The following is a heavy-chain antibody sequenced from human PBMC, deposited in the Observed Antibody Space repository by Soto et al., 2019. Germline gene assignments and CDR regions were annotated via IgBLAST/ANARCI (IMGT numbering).Heavy chain of an antibody. CDR2: IDWDDDK. Sequence: SGPTLVNPTQTLTLTCTLSGFSLSTSGMCVSWIRQPPGKALEWLARIDWDDDKYYSTSLKTRLTISKDTSKNQVVLTMTNMDPVDTATYYCARNLGYCTNGVCPPDYYYYMDVWGKGTTVTVSS. CDR3: ARNLGYCTNGVCPPDYYYYMDV. V-gene: IGHV2-70*11. J-gene: IGHJ6*03. D-gene: IGHD2-8*01. CDR1: GFSLSTSGMC.